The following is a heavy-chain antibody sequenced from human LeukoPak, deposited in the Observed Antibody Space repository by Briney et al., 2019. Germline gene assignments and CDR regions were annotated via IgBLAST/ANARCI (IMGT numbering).Heavy chain of an antibody. Sequence: PGGSLRLSCAASGFTFSSYAMSWVRQAPGKGLEWGSSISSSSTYIYYADSVKGRFTVSRDNAKNSLYLQMNSLRAEDTAVYFCASQYTSSRIFDDWGQGTLVTVSS. D-gene: IGHD6-13*01. J-gene: IGHJ4*02. CDR2: ISSSSTYI. CDR1: GFTFSSYA. V-gene: IGHV3-21*01. CDR3: ASQYTSSRIFDD.